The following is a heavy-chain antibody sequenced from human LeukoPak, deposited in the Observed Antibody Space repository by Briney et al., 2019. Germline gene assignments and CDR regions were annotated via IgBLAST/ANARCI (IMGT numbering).Heavy chain of an antibody. CDR1: GYTFTSYG. V-gene: IGHV1-18*01. D-gene: IGHD1-26*01. CDR3: AREVSGSYFWSY. CDR2: ISAYNGNT. Sequence: ASVKVSCKASGYTFTSYGISWVRQAPGQGLEWMGWISAYNGNTNYAQKLQGRVTMTTDTSTSTAYMELSSLRSEDTAVYYCAREVSGSYFWSYWGQGTLVTVSS. J-gene: IGHJ4*02.